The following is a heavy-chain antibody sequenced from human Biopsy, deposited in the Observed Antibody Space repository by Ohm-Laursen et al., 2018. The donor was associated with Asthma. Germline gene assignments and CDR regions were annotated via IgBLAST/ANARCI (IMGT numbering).Heavy chain of an antibody. V-gene: IGHV3-53*01. J-gene: IGHJ4*02. D-gene: IGHD3-22*01. CDR1: GFAVSRDY. Sequence: SLRLSCSAPGFAVSRDYMFWVRQAPGKGLEWVSVIYSGGTSHTADSVRGRFTISRDYSKNTLYLQMYSLRAEDTAVYYRARGDSSNWSHYYFDYWGQGTLVTVSS. CDR3: ARGDSSNWSHYYFDY. CDR2: IYSGGTS.